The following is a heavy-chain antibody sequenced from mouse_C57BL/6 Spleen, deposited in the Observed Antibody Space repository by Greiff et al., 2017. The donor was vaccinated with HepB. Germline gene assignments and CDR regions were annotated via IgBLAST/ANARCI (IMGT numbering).Heavy chain of an antibody. CDR1: GYTFTSYW. Sequence: QVQLQQPGAELVKPGASVKSSCKASGYTFTSYWMHWVKQRPGQGLEWIGMIHPNSGSTNYNEKFKSKATLTVDKSSSTAYMQLSSLTSEDSAVYYCARSDYGSSPYWYFDVWGTGTTVTVSS. J-gene: IGHJ1*03. V-gene: IGHV1-64*01. CDR3: ARSDYGSSPYWYFDV. CDR2: IHPNSGST. D-gene: IGHD1-1*01.